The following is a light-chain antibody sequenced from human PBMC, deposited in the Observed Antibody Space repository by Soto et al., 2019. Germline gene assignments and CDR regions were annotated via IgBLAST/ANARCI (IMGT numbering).Light chain of an antibody. Sequence: DIQLTQSPSFLSASVGDRVTITCRASQGISNSLAWYQQKPGRAPNLLIYAASTLHSGVPSRFSGSGSGTEFTLTISSLRPEDFATYYCQRLNAYPLAFGQGTRLEIE. CDR1: QGISNS. J-gene: IGKJ5*01. V-gene: IGKV1-9*01. CDR2: AAS. CDR3: QRLNAYPLA.